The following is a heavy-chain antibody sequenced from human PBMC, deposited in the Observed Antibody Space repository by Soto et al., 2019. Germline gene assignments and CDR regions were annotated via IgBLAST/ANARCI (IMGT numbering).Heavy chain of an antibody. J-gene: IGHJ4*02. V-gene: IGHV4-31*03. CDR2: IYYSGST. CDR1: GGSISSGGYY. D-gene: IGHD3-16*01. CDR3: ARESGGAPNYFDY. Sequence: QVQLQESGPGLVKPSQTLSLTCTVSGGSISSGGYYWSWIRQHPGKGLEWIGYIYYSGSTYYNPSLKSRVTRSVETSKNQFSLKLSSVTAADTAVYYFARESGGAPNYFDYWGQGTLVTVSS.